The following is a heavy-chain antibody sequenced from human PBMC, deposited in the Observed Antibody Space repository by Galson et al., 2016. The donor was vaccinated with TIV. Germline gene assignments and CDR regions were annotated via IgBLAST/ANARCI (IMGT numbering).Heavy chain of an antibody. CDR1: GYTFDTYG. Sequence: SVKVSCKASGYTFDTYGITWVRQAPVQGLEWMGWISSYNGITKSAQNLQGRVTMTTDTSTSTAYMELRSLRSDDTAVYYCARGRVYFDSWGQGTLVTVSS. CDR2: ISSYNGIT. CDR3: ARGRVYFDS. D-gene: IGHD6-13*01. J-gene: IGHJ5*01. V-gene: IGHV1-18*01.